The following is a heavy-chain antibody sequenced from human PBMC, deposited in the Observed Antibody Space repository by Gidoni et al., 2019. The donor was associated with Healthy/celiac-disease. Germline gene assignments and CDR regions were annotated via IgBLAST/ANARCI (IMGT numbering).Heavy chain of an antibody. D-gene: IGHD2-2*01. CDR2: IWYDGSNK. Sequence: QVQLVESGGGVVQPGRSLRLSCAASGFTFSSYGMHWVRQAPGKWLAWVAVIWYDGSNKYYADSVKGRFTISRDNSKNTLYLQMNSLRAEDTAVYYCARGGGNIVVVPAAIRYYYYGMDVWGQGTTVTVSS. CDR1: GFTFSSYG. V-gene: IGHV3-33*01. CDR3: ARGGGNIVVVPAAIRYYYYGMDV. J-gene: IGHJ6*02.